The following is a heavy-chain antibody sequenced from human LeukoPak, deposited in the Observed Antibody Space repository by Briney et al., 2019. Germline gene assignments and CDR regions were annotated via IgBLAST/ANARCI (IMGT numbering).Heavy chain of an antibody. J-gene: IGHJ4*02. Sequence: GGSLRLSCAASGFTFSSYAMSWVRQAPGKGLEWVSAISGSGGSTYYADSVKGRFTISRDNSKNTLYLQTNSLRAEDTAVYYYATHSAVVAASDYWGQGTLVTVSS. CDR1: GFTFSSYA. CDR2: ISGSGGST. D-gene: IGHD2-15*01. V-gene: IGHV3-23*01. CDR3: ATHSAVVAASDY.